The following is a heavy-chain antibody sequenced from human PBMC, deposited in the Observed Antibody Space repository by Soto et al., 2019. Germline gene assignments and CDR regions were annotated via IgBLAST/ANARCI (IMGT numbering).Heavy chain of an antibody. CDR1: GGSFSGYY. J-gene: IGHJ5*02. D-gene: IGHD1-26*01. CDR3: ARASRRVGGPVRGRTSPRTWFDP. CDR2: INHSGST. V-gene: IGHV4-34*01. Sequence: SETLSLTCAVYGGSFSGYYWSWIRQPPGKGLEWIGEINHSGSTNYNPSLKSRVTISVDTSKNQFSLKLSSATAADTAVYYCARASRRVGGPVRGRTSPRTWFDPWGQGTLVTVSS.